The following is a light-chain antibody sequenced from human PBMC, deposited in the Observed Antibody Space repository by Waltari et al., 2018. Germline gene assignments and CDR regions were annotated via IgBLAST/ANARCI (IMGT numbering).Light chain of an antibody. CDR1: SGHITNV. CDR3: ETGGHGTWV. J-gene: IGLJ3*02. CDR2: VNSDGSH. Sequence: QLVLTQSPSASASLGASVKLTCTLSSGHITNVFAWHQQQPGKGPRFLMKVNSDGSHRKGDDIPDRFSGSGSGPERYLTISSLQSEDEADYYCETGGHGTWVFGGGTKLTVL. V-gene: IGLV4-69*01.